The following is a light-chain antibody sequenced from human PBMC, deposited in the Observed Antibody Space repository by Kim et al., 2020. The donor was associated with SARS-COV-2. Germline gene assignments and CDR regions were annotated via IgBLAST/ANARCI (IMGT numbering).Light chain of an antibody. CDR2: GAS. CDR3: QQYDNPLWA. Sequence: SPGERATLSCRASQSVSSIYLAWYQQKPGQAPRLLIYGASSRATGIPDRFSGSGSGTDFTLTISRLEPEDFAVYYCQQYDNPLWAFGQGTKVDIK. CDR1: QSVSSIY. V-gene: IGKV3-20*01. J-gene: IGKJ1*01.